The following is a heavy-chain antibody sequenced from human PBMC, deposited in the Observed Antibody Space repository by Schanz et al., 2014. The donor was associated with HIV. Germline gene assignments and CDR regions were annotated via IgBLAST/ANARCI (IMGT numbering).Heavy chain of an antibody. Sequence: QVQLVESGGGVVQPGRSLRLSCTASGFTFSNFAMHWVRQAPGKGLEWAAVIWYDGSYKYYADSVKGRFTISRDNPKNTLYLQMNSLRADDTAVYYCARGSGFLDYYYYGMDVWGQGTTVTVSS. J-gene: IGHJ6*02. CDR1: GFTFSNFA. V-gene: IGHV3-33*01. CDR3: ARGSGFLDYYYYGMDV. CDR2: IWYDGSYK. D-gene: IGHD5-12*01.